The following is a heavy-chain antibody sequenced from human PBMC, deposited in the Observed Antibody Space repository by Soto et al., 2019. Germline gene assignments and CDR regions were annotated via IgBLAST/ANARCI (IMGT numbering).Heavy chain of an antibody. CDR1: GVSFNNNS. J-gene: IGHJ6*02. CDR2: VSPPFRTS. D-gene: IGHD3-10*01. V-gene: IGHV1-69*01. Sequence: QVQLVQSGAEVKKPGSSVKVSCKTSGVSFNNNSIGWVRQAPGHGLEWMGGVSPPFRTSNYARKFQGRISITADASTGKVNMELSSLTSEDTAQYYCARVLYYGSGSYSPYGMDVWGQGTTVTVSS. CDR3: ARVLYYGSGSYSPYGMDV.